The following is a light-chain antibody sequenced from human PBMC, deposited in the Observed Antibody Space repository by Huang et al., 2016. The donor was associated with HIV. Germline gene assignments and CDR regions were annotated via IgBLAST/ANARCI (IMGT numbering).Light chain of an antibody. V-gene: IGKV2-28*01. CDR2: LGY. CDR3: MQTLQTPFFS. CDR1: QSLLHSNGYKY. J-gene: IGKJ3*01. Sequence: DIVMTQFPLYLPVTPGEPASISCRASQSLLHSNGYKYLDWYLQKPGQSPQLLIYLGYNRASGVPDRFSGSGSDAEFTLTISSVEAEDVGVYYCMQTLQTPFFSFGPGTIVDI.